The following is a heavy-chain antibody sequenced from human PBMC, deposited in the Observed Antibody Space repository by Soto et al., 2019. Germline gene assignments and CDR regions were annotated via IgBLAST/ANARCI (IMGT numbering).Heavy chain of an antibody. CDR1: GFTLSGHG. J-gene: IGHJ4*02. CDR2: VTHDGTER. Sequence: QVQLVASGGGVVQPGRSLSLSCAASGFTLSGHGLHWVRQAPGKGLEWVAVVTHDGTERHYPDSVKGRFTITRDISKNTFYLQMNSLRVEDTAMYYCAREKNSGYYRTGDYWGQGTLVTVSS. D-gene: IGHD3-10*01. CDR3: AREKNSGYYRTGDY. V-gene: IGHV3-30*03.